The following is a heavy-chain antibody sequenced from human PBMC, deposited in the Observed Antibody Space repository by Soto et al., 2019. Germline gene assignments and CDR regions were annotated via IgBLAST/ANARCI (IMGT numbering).Heavy chain of an antibody. CDR2: ISYDGSNK. J-gene: IGHJ4*02. CDR1: GFTFSSYG. V-gene: IGHV3-30*18. CDR3: AKPLFVGATRGMWFEY. D-gene: IGHD1-26*01. Sequence: GGSLRLSCAASGFTFSSYGMHWVRQAPGKGLEWVAVISYDGSNKYYADSVKGRFTISRDNSKNTLYLQMNSLRAEDTAVYYCAKPLFVGATRGMWFEYWGQGTMVTVS.